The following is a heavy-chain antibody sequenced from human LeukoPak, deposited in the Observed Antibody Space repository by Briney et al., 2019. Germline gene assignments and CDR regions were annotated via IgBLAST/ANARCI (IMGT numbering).Heavy chain of an antibody. CDR2: ISSSSSYI. CDR1: GFTYSSYS. Sequence: GGSLKLSCAASGFTYSSYSMNWVRQAPGKGLEWVSSISSSSSYIYYADSVKGRFTISRDNAKNSLYLQMNSLRAEDTAVYYCARAYGDYDHFDRWGQGTLVTVSS. V-gene: IGHV3-21*01. CDR3: ARAYGDYDHFDR. J-gene: IGHJ4*02. D-gene: IGHD4-17*01.